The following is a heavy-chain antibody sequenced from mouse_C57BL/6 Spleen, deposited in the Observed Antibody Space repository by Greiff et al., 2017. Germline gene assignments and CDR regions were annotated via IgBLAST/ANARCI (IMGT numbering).Heavy chain of an antibody. D-gene: IGHD3-3*01. J-gene: IGHJ2*01. CDR1: GYAFSSSW. CDR2: IYPGDGDT. Sequence: QVQLQQSGPELVKPGASVKISCKASGYAFSSSWMNWVKQRPGQGLEWIGRIYPGDGDTYYNGKFKGKATLTADTSSSTAYMQLSSLTSEDSAVYFCARGGLDSYFDYWGQGTTLTVSS. CDR3: ARGGLDSYFDY. V-gene: IGHV1-82*01.